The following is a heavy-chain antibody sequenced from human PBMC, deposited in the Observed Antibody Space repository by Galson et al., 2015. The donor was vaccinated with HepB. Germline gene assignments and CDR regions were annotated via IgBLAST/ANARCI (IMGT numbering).Heavy chain of an antibody. CDR1: GFTCGDYA. D-gene: IGHD2/OR15-2a*01. CDR3: TRARITFIRLVFENDAFDI. J-gene: IGHJ3*02. V-gene: IGHV3-49*04. Sequence: SLRLSCASSGFTCGDYAMSWVRQAPGEGLEWVGFIRSKAHGGTLHYAQSVNGRFSISGDDSKDIAYLHMNRLRIVDTALYYCTRARITFIRLVFENDAFDIWAQVTMVTVSS. CDR2: IRSKAHGGTL.